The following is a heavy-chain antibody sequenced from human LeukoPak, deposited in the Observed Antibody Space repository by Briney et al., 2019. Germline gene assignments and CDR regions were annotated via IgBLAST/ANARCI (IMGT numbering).Heavy chain of an antibody. CDR2: ISYDGSNK. CDR3: AKGVHGGSGSYRRIYYYGMDV. Sequence: PGGSLRLSCAASAFTFTSDGTHWVRQAPGKGLEWVAVISYDGSNKYYADSVKGRFTISTDNSKNTRYLQMNSLRAEVTAVYYCAKGVHGGSGSYRRIYYYGMDVWGKGTTVTVSS. CDR1: AFTFTSDG. D-gene: IGHD3-10*01. J-gene: IGHJ6*04. V-gene: IGHV3-30*18.